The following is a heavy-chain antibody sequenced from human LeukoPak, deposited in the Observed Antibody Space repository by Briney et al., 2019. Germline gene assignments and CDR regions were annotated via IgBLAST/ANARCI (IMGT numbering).Heavy chain of an antibody. CDR1: GGSISSYY. V-gene: IGHV4-59*08. J-gene: IGHJ4*02. Sequence: PSETLSLTCTVSGGSISSYYWSWIRQPPGKGLEWIGYIYYSGSTNYNPSLKSRVTISVDTSKNQFSLKLSSVTAADTAAYYCAGKYDSSGYYGLFEYYFDYWGQGTLVTVSS. CDR2: IYYSGST. D-gene: IGHD3-22*01. CDR3: AGKYDSSGYYGLFEYYFDY.